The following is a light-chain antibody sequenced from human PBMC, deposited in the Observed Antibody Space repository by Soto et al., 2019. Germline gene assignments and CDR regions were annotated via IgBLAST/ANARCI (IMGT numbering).Light chain of an antibody. CDR1: SSNIGAGYD. V-gene: IGLV1-40*01. Sequence: QSVLTQPPSVSGAPGQRVTISCTGSSSNIGAGYDVHWYQQLPGTVPKLLIYGNSNRPSGVPDRFSSSKSGTSASLAITGLQAEDEADYYCHSYDSSLSGSVFGGGTKLTVL. CDR3: HSYDSSLSGSV. CDR2: GNS. J-gene: IGLJ3*02.